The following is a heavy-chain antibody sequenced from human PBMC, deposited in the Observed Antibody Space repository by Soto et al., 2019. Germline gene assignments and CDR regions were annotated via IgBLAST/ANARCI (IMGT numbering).Heavy chain of an antibody. J-gene: IGHJ6*03. CDR1: GYTFTSYD. CDR3: ARGVSYCSSTSCYYRLYYYYYMDV. V-gene: IGHV1-8*01. D-gene: IGHD2-2*01. Sequence: ASVKVSCKASGYTFTSYDINWVRQATGQGLEWMGWMNPNSGNTGYAQKFQGRVTMTRNTSISTAYMELSSLRSEDMAVYYCARGVSYCSSTSCYYRLYYYYYMDVWGKGTTVTVSS. CDR2: MNPNSGNT.